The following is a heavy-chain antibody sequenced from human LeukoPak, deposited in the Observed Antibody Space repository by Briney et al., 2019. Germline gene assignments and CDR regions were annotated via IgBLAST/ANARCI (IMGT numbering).Heavy chain of an antibody. CDR1: GYTFTSYD. V-gene: IGHV1-8*01. CDR2: MNPNSGNT. J-gene: IGHJ4*02. D-gene: IGHD3-22*01. Sequence: ASVKVSCKASGYTFTSYDINWVRQATEQGLEWVGWMNPNSGNTGYAQKFQGRVTMTRNTSISTAYMELSSLRSEATAAYYCARREGQTMIVVNWGRGTLVTVSS. CDR3: ARREGQTMIVVN.